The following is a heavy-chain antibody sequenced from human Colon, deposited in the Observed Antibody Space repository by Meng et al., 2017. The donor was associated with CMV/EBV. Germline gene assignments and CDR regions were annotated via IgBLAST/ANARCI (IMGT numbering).Heavy chain of an antibody. CDR2: IFFSETT. D-gene: IGHD4-17*01. CDR1: GDSISTTDYY. J-gene: IGHJ4*02. Sequence: GSLRLSCIVSGDSISTTDYYWGWIRQPPGEGLEWIASIFFSETTNYNPTLRSRVTISVDRSKNQFSLRLTSVTAADTAKYYCVRHETYYDYGDYVPQYYFDSWGQGTLVTVSS. CDR3: VRHETYYDYGDYVPQYYFDS. V-gene: IGHV4-39*01.